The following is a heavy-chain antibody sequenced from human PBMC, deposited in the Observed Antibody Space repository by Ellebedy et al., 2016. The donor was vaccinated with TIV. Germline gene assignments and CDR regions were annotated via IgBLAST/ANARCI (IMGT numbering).Heavy chain of an antibody. V-gene: IGHV3-7*03. CDR2: IKQDGSEK. CDR1: GFTFSSYW. Sequence: GESLKISXAASGFTFSSYWMSWVRQAPGKGLEWVANIKQDGSEKYYVDSVKGRFTISRDNAKNSLYLQMNSLRAEDTAVYYCARVDWGLDGRLYYFDYWGQGTLVTVSS. CDR3: ARVDWGLDGRLYYFDY. J-gene: IGHJ4*02. D-gene: IGHD7-27*01.